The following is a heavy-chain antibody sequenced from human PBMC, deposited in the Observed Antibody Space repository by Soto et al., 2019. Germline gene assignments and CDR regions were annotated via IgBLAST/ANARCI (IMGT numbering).Heavy chain of an antibody. D-gene: IGHD6-6*01. J-gene: IGHJ6*02. Sequence: LSLTCTVSGASISSDDYYWTWVRQPPGKGLAWLGNTQYSGSTYYNPSLNSRITISLDTSMNQFSLRLSSVTAADTAMSYCVKGVGARPARLPMDLWGPGTTVTVSS. CDR3: VKGVGARPARLPMDL. CDR1: GASISSDDYY. CDR2: TQYSGST. V-gene: IGHV4-30-4*01.